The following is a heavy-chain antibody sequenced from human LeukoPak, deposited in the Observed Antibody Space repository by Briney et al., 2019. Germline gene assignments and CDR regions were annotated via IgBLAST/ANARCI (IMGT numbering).Heavy chain of an antibody. CDR2: INTNTGNP. CDR1: GYTFTSYA. Sequence: ASVKVSCKASGYTFTSYAMNWVRQAPGQGLEWMGWINTNTGNPTYAQGFTGRFVFSLDTSVSTAYLQISSLKAEDTAVYYCARVNKQWLPHYYYYMDVWGKGTTVTVSS. J-gene: IGHJ6*03. D-gene: IGHD6-19*01. V-gene: IGHV7-4-1*02. CDR3: ARVNKQWLPHYYYYMDV.